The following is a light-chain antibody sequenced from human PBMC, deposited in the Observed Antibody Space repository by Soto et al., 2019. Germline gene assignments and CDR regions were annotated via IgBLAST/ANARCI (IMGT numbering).Light chain of an antibody. CDR2: GAS. CDR3: QQYGSSPST. CDR1: QSVSTRS. V-gene: IGKV3-20*01. J-gene: IGKJ1*01. Sequence: EIVLTQSPGTLSLSPGERATLSCRASQSVSTRSLAWYQQKPGQAPRLLISGASSRAADIPDRFSGSGSGTDFTLTINRLEPEDFAVYYCQQYGSSPSTFGQGTKVEIK.